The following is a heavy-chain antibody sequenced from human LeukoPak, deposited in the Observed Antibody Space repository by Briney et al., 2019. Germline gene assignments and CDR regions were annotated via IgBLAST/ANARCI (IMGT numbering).Heavy chain of an antibody. D-gene: IGHD3-22*01. CDR3: ARFRSGYYQDY. J-gene: IGHJ4*02. Sequence: GGSLRLSCAASGFTFSSYSMNWVRQAPGKGLEWVSFISTTSNTIYYADSVKGRFTVSRDNAMNSLYLQMNSLRAEDTAVYYCARFRSGYYQDYRGQGTLVTASS. CDR1: GFTFSSYS. V-gene: IGHV3-48*01. CDR2: ISTTSNTI.